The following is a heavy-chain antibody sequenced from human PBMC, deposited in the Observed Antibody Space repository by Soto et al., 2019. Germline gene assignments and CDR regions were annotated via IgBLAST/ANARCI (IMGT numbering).Heavy chain of an antibody. CDR3: ARVYCSGGSCYPGAFDI. Sequence: ASVKVSCKASGYTFTSYDINWVRQATGQGLEWMGWMNPNSGNTGYAQKFQGRVTMTRNTSISTAYMELSSLRSEDTAVYYCARVYCSGGSCYPGAFDIWGQGTMATV. J-gene: IGHJ3*02. CDR2: MNPNSGNT. CDR1: GYTFTSYD. V-gene: IGHV1-8*01. D-gene: IGHD2-15*01.